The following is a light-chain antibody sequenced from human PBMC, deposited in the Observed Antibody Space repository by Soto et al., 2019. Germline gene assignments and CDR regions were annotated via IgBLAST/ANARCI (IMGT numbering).Light chain of an antibody. V-gene: IGLV2-14*01. CDR3: SSSTSSSTV. J-gene: IGLJ1*01. CDR1: SSDVGGYNY. CDR2: EVS. Sequence: QSALTQPASVSGSPGQSITISCTGTSSDVGGYNYVSWYQQHPGKAPKLMIYEVSNRPSGVSNRFSGSKSGNTASLTISGLQAEDEADYYCSSSTSSSTVFGTGTKVTLL.